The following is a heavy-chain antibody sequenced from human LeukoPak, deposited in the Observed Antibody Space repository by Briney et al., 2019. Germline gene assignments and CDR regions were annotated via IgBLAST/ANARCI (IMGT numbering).Heavy chain of an antibody. CDR2: FDPEDGET. Sequence: ASVKVSCKVSGYTLTELSMHWVRRAPGKGLEWMGGFDPEDGETIYAQKFQGRVTMTEDTSTDTAYMELRSLRSDDTAVYYCARVGYDSSGYYPYWGQGTLVTVSS. D-gene: IGHD3-22*01. J-gene: IGHJ4*02. CDR1: GYTLTELS. V-gene: IGHV1-24*01. CDR3: ARVGYDSSGYYPY.